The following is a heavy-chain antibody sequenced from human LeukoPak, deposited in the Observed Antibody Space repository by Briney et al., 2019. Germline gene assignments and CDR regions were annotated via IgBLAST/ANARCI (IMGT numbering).Heavy chain of an antibody. D-gene: IGHD4-23*01. CDR2: ISGSGGST. J-gene: IGHJ6*03. Sequence: PGGSLRLSCAASGFTFSSYAMSWVRQAPGKGLEWVSAISGSGGSTYYADSVKGRFTISRDNSKNTLYLQMNSLRAEDTAVYYCAKDPVGNYYYYYMDVWGKGTTVTVSS. CDR3: AKDPVGNYYYYYMDV. CDR1: GFTFSSYA. V-gene: IGHV3-23*01.